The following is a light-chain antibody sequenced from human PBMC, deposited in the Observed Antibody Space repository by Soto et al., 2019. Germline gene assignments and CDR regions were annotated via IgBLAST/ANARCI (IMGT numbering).Light chain of an antibody. CDR1: QRISSN. CDR2: GAS. Sequence: EILMTQSQATLSFSPGERATLSCRASQRISSNVAWYQLKPGQAPRLLIYGASTRATGVPARFSGGVSGTEFTLTIIRLQSEDFAVYFCQQYKDWPPYTFGQLTKLEIK. V-gene: IGKV3-15*01. J-gene: IGKJ2*01. CDR3: QQYKDWPPYT.